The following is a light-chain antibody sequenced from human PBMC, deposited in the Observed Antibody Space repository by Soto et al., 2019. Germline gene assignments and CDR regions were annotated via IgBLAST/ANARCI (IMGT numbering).Light chain of an antibody. Sequence: QTVVTQEQSFSVSPGGTVTLTCGLSSGSVSTNYYPSWYQQTPGQPPRTLIYSTNTRSSGVPDRFSGSILGNKAALTITGAQADDESDYFCVLYMGSGISIFGGGTKLTVL. CDR3: VLYMGSGISI. CDR1: SGSVSTNYY. J-gene: IGLJ2*01. V-gene: IGLV8-61*01. CDR2: STN.